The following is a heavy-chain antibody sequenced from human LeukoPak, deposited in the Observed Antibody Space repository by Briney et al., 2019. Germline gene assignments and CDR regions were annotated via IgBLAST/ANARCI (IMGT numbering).Heavy chain of an antibody. J-gene: IGHJ5*02. CDR3: ARGLAYDILTGYSPNWFDP. CDR2: IYTSGST. CDR1: GGSISSGSYY. Sequence: SQTLSLTCTVSGGSISSGSYYWSWIRQPAGKGLEWIGRIYTSGSTNYNPSLKSRVTISVDTSKNQFSLKLSSVTAADTAVYYCARGLAYDILTGYSPNWFDPWGQGTLVTVSS. V-gene: IGHV4-61*02. D-gene: IGHD3-9*01.